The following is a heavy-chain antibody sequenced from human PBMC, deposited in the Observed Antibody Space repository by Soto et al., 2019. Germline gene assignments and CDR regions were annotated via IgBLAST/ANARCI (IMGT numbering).Heavy chain of an antibody. D-gene: IGHD5-12*01. CDR1: GGTFSSYA. CDR2: IIPIFGTA. Sequence: SVKVSCKASGGTFSSYAISWVRQAPGQGLEWMGGIIPIFGTADYAQKFQGRVTITADESTSTAYMELSSLRSEDTAVYYCARDSGYESNWFDPWGQGTLVTVSS. CDR3: ARDSGYESNWFDP. V-gene: IGHV1-69*13. J-gene: IGHJ5*02.